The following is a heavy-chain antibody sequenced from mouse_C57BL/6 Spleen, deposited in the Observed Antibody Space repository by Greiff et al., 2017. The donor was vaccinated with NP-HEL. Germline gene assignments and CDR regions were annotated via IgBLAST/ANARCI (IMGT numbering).Heavy chain of an antibody. CDR2: IWSDGSS. D-gene: IGHD2-2*01. J-gene: IGHJ4*01. V-gene: IGHV2-6*02. CDR1: GFSLTSYG. CDR3: ARHGGYDIAMDY. Sequence: VHLVESGPGLVAPSQSLSITCTASGFSLTSYGVHWVRQPPGKGLEWMGVIWSDGSSTYYSALKSRLSIIKDNSKSQVFLKMSSLQTDDTAVYDCARHGGYDIAMDYWGKGTSVTVSS.